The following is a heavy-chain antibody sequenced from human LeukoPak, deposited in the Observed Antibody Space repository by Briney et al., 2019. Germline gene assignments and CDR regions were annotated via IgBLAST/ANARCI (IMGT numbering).Heavy chain of an antibody. CDR2: INIDGSSG. CDR3: TREVSGSLYFDY. Sequence: GGSLRLSCAASGFTFRSYWMHWVRQAPGKGLVWVSRINIDGSSGSYADSVEGRFTISRDNAKNTLYLQMNSLRAEDTAVHYCTREVSGSLYFDYWGQGTLVTVSS. CDR1: GFTFRSYW. V-gene: IGHV3-74*01. D-gene: IGHD1-26*01. J-gene: IGHJ4*02.